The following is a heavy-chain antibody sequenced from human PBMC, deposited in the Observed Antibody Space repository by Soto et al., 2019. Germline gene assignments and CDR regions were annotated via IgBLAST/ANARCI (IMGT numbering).Heavy chain of an antibody. CDR2: IYYSGNT. V-gene: IGHV4-39*01. D-gene: IGHD6-13*01. CDR1: GGSISSSSYY. CDR3: ARLPQEQQLVDGGFDY. Sequence: PSETLSLTCTVSGGSISSSSYYWGWIRQPPGKGLEWIGSIYYSGNTYYNPSLKSRVTISVDTSKNQFSLKLSSVTAADTAVYYCARLPQEQQLVDGGFDYWGQGTLVTVSS. J-gene: IGHJ4*02.